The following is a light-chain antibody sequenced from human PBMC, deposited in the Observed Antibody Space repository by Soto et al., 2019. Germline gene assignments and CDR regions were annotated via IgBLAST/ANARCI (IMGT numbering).Light chain of an antibody. J-gene: IGKJ5*01. CDR3: QQYGSSIT. CDR1: QSVGAN. Sequence: PGARATLSCRASQSVGANLAWYQQKPGQAPRLLIYDASNRATGIPDRFSGSGSGTDFTLTISRLEPEDFAVYYCQQYGSSITFGQGTRLEIK. V-gene: IGKV3-20*01. CDR2: DAS.